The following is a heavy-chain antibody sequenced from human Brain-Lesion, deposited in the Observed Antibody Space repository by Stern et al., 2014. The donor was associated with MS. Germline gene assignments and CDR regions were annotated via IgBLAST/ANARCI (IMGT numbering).Heavy chain of an antibody. CDR1: GYTLTELS. J-gene: IGHJ4*02. Sequence: QVQLVQSGAEVKKPGASVKVSCKVSGYTLTELSMHWVRQAPRKGLAWMGGFDPEDGETIYAQKFQGRVTMTEDTSTDTDYMELSSLRSEDTAVYYCATLSPGAGGNYYRHFDYWGQGTLVTVSS. CDR3: ATLSPGAGGNYYRHFDY. V-gene: IGHV1-24*01. D-gene: IGHD1-26*01. CDR2: FDPEDGET.